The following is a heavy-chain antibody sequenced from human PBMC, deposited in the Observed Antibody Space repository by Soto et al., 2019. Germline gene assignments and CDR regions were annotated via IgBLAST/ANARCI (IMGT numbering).Heavy chain of an antibody. CDR2: FDPDEAET. V-gene: IGHV1-24*01. Sequence: QVQLVQSGAEVKKPGASVKVSCKVSGYTLNEVAMHWVRQAPGKGLEWLGGFDPDEAETIYAQHFQGRVTMTEDTSTDTVYMGLSSLRSEDTALYFCTTYHGDYNFDHWGQGTLVTVSS. D-gene: IGHD4-17*01. CDR1: GYTLNEVA. J-gene: IGHJ5*02. CDR3: TTYHGDYNFDH.